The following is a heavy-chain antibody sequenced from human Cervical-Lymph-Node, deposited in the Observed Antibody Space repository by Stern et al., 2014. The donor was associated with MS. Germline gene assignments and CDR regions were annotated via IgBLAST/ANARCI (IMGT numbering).Heavy chain of an antibody. CDR3: ARGAMTPRYGMDV. CDR2: INAGNGNT. D-gene: IGHD2-15*01. Sequence: VQLVESGAEVKKPGASVRVSCQASGYTFASYGMHWVRQAPGKRLEWMGGINAGNGNTKYSQKFQGRVTITRDTSASTAYMELRSLRSEDTAVYFCARGAMTPRYGMDVWGQGTTVAVPS. J-gene: IGHJ6*02. CDR1: GYTFASYG. V-gene: IGHV1-3*01.